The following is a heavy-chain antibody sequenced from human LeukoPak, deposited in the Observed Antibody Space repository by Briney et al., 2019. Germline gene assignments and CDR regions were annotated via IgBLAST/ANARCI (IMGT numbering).Heavy chain of an antibody. V-gene: IGHV3-11*04. CDR3: AGFWGSHRLEY. CDR2: ISSSGSTI. D-gene: IGHD3-16*01. Sequence: GGSLRLSCAASGFTFSDYYMSWIRQAPGKGLEWVSYISSSGSTIYYADSVKGRFTVSRDNSKNTVYLQMNSLRVDDTAVYFCAGFWGSHRLEYWGQGTPVIVSS. J-gene: IGHJ4*02. CDR1: GFTFSDYY.